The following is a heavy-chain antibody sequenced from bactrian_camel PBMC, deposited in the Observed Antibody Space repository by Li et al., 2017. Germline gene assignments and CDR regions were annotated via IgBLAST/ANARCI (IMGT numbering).Heavy chain of an antibody. V-gene: IGHV3S53*01. CDR2: TRSDGST. J-gene: IGHJ4*01. D-gene: IGHD2*01. Sequence: HVQLVESGGGSVQAGWSLSLACASSGYVSSTYCMGWFRQAPGKEREGVATTRSDGSTSYTDSVKGRFTISKDNAKNTLYLQMNSLKPEDTAKYYCAAGPWCLGVARTGSWSFGQGTQVTVS. CDR1: GYVSSTYC.